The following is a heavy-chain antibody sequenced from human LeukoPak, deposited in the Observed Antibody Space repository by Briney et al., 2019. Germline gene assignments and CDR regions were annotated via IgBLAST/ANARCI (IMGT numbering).Heavy chain of an antibody. CDR1: GDSISSNNW. V-gene: IGHV4-4*02. CDR2: IYHSGST. Sequence: PSETLSLTCAVSGDSISSNNWWSWVRQPPGKGVEWFGEIYHSGSTNYNPSLKSRVTMSLDNSKNQFSLKLTSVTAADTAVYYCAREAAGQWVYPWGQGTLVTVSS. CDR3: AREAAGQWVYP. D-gene: IGHD6-25*01. J-gene: IGHJ5*02.